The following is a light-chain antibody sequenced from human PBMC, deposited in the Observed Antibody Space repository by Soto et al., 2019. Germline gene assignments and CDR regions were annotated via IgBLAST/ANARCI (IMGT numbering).Light chain of an antibody. J-gene: IGKJ2*01. CDR2: AAS. Sequence: DIPMTQSPSSLSASVGDRVTVTCRASQSISTYLNWYQQKPGKAPNLLIFAASRLQSGVPSRFSGSGSGTDFTLTISSLQPEDFATYYCQQSFSAPRYTFGQGTKLEI. CDR1: QSISTY. CDR3: QQSFSAPRYT. V-gene: IGKV1-39*01.